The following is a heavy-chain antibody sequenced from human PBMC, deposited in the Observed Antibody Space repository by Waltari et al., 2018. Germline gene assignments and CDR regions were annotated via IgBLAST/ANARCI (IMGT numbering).Heavy chain of an antibody. J-gene: IGHJ4*02. Sequence: QVQLQESGPGLVKPSQTLSLTCTVSGGSISSYYWSWIRQPPGKGLEWIGYIYYSGSTNYNPSLKSRVTISVDTSKNQFSLKLSSVTAADTAVYYCASRRDGYNYVFDYWGQGTLVTVSS. D-gene: IGHD5-12*01. CDR1: GGSISSYY. CDR3: ASRRDGYNYVFDY. CDR2: IYYSGST. V-gene: IGHV4-59*01.